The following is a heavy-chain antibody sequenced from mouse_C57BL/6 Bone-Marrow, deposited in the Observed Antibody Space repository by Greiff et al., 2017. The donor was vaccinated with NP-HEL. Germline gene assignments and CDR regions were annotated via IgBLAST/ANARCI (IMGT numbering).Heavy chain of an antibody. V-gene: IGHV1-72*01. J-gene: IGHJ2*01. CDR1: GYTFTSYW. D-gene: IGHD2-3*01. Sequence: QVQLQQPGAELVKPGASVKLSCEASGYTFTSYWMHWVQQSPGRGLEWIGLIGPNSGGTKYNEKFKSKATLTVDKASSTTYMQLSRLTSEASAVDNCDPAIYEDYYYFDYWGQGTTLTVSS. CDR2: IGPNSGGT. CDR3: DPAIYEDYYYFDY.